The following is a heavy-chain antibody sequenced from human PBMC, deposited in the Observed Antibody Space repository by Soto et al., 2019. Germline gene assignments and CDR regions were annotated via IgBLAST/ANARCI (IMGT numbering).Heavy chain of an antibody. Sequence: GGSLRLSCAASGFTFSSYAMHWVRQAPGKGLEWVAVISYDGSNKYYADSVKGRFTISRDNSKNTLYLQMNSLRAEDTAVYYCARDADYMVAFDYWGQGTLVTVSS. D-gene: IGHD5-12*01. V-gene: IGHV3-30-3*01. J-gene: IGHJ4*02. CDR1: GFTFSSYA. CDR3: ARDADYMVAFDY. CDR2: ISYDGSNK.